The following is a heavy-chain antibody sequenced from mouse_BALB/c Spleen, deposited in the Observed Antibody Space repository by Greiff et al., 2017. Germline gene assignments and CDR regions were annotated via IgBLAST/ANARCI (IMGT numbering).Heavy chain of an antibody. V-gene: IGHV14-3*02. CDR2: IDPANGNT. J-gene: IGHJ2*01. CDR1: GFNIKDTY. Sequence: EVHLVESGAELVKPGASVKLSCTASGFNIKDTYMHWVKQRPEQGLEWIGRIDPANGNTKYDPKFQGKATITADTSSNTAYLQLSSLTSEDTAVYYCARSDYDYDGDYWGQGTTLTVSS. D-gene: IGHD2-4*01. CDR3: ARSDYDYDGDY.